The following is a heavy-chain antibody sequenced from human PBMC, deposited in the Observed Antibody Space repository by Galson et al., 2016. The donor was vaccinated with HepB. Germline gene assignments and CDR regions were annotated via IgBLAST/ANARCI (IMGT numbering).Heavy chain of an antibody. Sequence: SLRLSCAASGFIFGDHYVDWVRQAPGRGLEWVGRIRNKARSYTTVYAASVRGRFTLSRDHSKNTLYLQMNRLKIEDPAVYFCVKIDHSDWSDSWGQGTLVPVPS. CDR1: GFIFGDHY. J-gene: IGHJ5*01. CDR2: IRNKARSYTT. V-gene: IGHV3-72*01. CDR3: VKIDHSDWSDS. D-gene: IGHD3-3*01.